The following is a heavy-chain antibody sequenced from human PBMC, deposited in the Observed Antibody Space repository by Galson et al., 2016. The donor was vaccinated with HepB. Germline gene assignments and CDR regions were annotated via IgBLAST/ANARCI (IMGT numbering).Heavy chain of an antibody. J-gene: IGHJ4*02. CDR1: GFSVSDNY. CDR2: IYSDGRT. Sequence: SLRLSCAVSGFSVSDNYMSWVRQAPGKGLEWVSLIYSDGRTHHAESVKGRFTISRDNTKNTVYLQMNSLRVEDSAIYYCDSISNINYYWGQGTLATVSA. V-gene: IGHV3-53*01. D-gene: IGHD4-11*01. CDR3: DSISNINYY.